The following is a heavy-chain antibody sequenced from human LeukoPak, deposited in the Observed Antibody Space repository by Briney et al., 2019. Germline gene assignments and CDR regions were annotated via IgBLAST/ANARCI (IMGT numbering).Heavy chain of an antibody. CDR3: ARVRDPYYYDSSGYLS. Sequence: PGGSLRLSCAASGFTFSSYSMNWVRQAPGKGLEWVSGINWNGGSTGYADSVKGRFTISRDNAKNSLYLQMNSLRAEDTALYYCARVRDPYYYDSSGYLSWGQGTLVTVSS. J-gene: IGHJ5*02. V-gene: IGHV3-20*04. CDR1: GFTFSSYS. CDR2: INWNGGST. D-gene: IGHD3-22*01.